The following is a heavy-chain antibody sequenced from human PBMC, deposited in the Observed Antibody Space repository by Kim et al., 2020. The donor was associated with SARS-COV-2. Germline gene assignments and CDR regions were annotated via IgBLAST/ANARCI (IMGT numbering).Heavy chain of an antibody. CDR3: ARVNVLRFLEWLPHAGPFDY. Sequence: WETLSLTCTVSGGSISSYYWSWIRQPPGKGLEWIGYIYYSGSTNYNPSLKSRVTIPVDTSKNQFSLKLSSVTAADTAVYYCARVNVLRFLEWLPHAGPFDYLGQGTLVTVSS. J-gene: IGHJ4*02. V-gene: IGHV4-59*01. D-gene: IGHD3-3*01. CDR2: IYYSGST. CDR1: GGSISSYY.